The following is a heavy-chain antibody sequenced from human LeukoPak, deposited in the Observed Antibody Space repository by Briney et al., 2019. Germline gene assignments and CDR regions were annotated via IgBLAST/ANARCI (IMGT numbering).Heavy chain of an antibody. CDR2: INSDGSST. J-gene: IGHJ4*02. CDR1: GFTFSSYW. D-gene: IGHD5-24*01. Sequence: GGSLRLSCAASGFTFSSYWMHWVRQAPGKGLVWVSRINSDGSSTCYADSVKGRFTISRDNAKNTLYLQMNSLRAEDTAVYYCARVARDGYNFYRLFDYWGQGTLVTVSS. CDR3: ARVARDGYNFYRLFDY. V-gene: IGHV3-74*01.